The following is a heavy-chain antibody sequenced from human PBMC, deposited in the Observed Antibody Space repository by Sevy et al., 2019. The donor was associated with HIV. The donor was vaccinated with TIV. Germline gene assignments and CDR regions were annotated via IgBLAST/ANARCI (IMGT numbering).Heavy chain of an antibody. J-gene: IGHJ6*02. V-gene: IGHV3-23*01. D-gene: IGHD2-2*01. CDR3: AKGKSSRGGYYYYGMDV. Sequence: GGSLRLSCAASGFTFSSYAMSWVSQAPGKGLEWVSAISGSGGSTYYADSVKGRFTISRDNSKNTLYLQMNSLRAEDTAVYYCAKGKSSRGGYYYYGMDVWGQGTTVTVSS. CDR2: ISGSGGST. CDR1: GFTFSSYA.